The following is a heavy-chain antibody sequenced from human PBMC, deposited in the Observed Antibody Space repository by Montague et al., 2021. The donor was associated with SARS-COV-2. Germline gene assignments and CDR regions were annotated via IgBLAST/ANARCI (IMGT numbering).Heavy chain of an antibody. V-gene: IGHV4-4*07. CDR2: INASRIS. Sequence: SETLSLTCTVSGGSTNNYYWSWIRQPAGKGLEWIGRINASRISTYNSSLETRVTMTVDTYKYQFSLKLSSVTAAATAVYYCARARFYYDSGELGSWGQGTLVTVSS. J-gene: IGHJ5*02. D-gene: IGHD3-22*01. CDR1: GGSTNNYY. CDR3: ARARFYYDSGELGS.